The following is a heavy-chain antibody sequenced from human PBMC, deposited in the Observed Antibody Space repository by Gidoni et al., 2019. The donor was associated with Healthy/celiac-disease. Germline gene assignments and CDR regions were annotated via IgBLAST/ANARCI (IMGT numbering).Heavy chain of an antibody. CDR3: ARPGYCSSTSCPDPGFDY. CDR2: ISSSSSYT. D-gene: IGHD2-2*01. J-gene: IGHJ4*02. CDR1: GFPFSDYY. Sequence: QVQLVESGGGLVKPGGSLRLSCAASGFPFSDYYMSWIRQAPGKGLEWVSYISSSSSYTNYADSVKGRFTISRDNAKNSLYLQMNSLRAEDTAVYYCARPGYCSSTSCPDPGFDYWGQGTLVTVSS. V-gene: IGHV3-11*06.